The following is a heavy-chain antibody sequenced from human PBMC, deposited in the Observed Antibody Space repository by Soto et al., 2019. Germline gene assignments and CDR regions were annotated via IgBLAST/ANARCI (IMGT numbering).Heavy chain of an antibody. J-gene: IGHJ4*02. CDR2: IIPMFGTP. Sequence: QAHLAQSGAEVKKPGSSVTVSCKASGGTFNSYGISWVRQAPGQGLDWMGVIIPMFGTPKYAQRFQGRVSITADKSTTTAYMELSSLRSEDTAVYYCAIGSVVVMGAATGGLIYWGQGALVTVSS. D-gene: IGHD2-21*01. CDR3: AIGSVVVMGAATGGLIY. V-gene: IGHV1-69*06. CDR1: GGTFNSYG.